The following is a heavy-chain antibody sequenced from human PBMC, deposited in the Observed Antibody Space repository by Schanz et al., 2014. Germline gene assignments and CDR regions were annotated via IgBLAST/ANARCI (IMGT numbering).Heavy chain of an antibody. CDR2: ISYDGSNK. D-gene: IGHD2-15*01. CDR1: GFTLSSYA. V-gene: IGHV3-30-3*01. CDR3: ARDRGYCSGGSCLTFDY. J-gene: IGHJ4*02. Sequence: ESGGGVVPPGRSLRLSCAAYGFTLSSYAMHWVRQAPGKGLEWVAVISYDGSNKYYADSVKGRFTISRDNSKNTLYLQMNTLRAEDTAVYYCARDRGYCSGGSCLTFDYWGQGTLVTVSS.